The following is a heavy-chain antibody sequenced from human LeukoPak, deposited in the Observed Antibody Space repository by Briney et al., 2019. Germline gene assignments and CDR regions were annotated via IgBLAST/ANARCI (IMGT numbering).Heavy chain of an antibody. J-gene: IGHJ3*02. CDR1: GGSLSRYY. CDR3: ARGPNRITMMIGDAFDI. Sequence: KPSETQSLTCTLSGGSLSRYYWLWIRHPAGKGLEWIGRIYTSGSTSYNPSLKCRVTMSVDTSMNQFSLKLSSVTAADTAVYYCARGPNRITMMIGDAFDIWGQGTMVTIS. D-gene: IGHD3-22*01. CDR2: IYTSGST. V-gene: IGHV4-4*07.